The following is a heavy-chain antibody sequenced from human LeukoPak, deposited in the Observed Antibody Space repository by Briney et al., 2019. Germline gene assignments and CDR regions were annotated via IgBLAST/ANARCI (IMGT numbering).Heavy chain of an antibody. CDR2: IGSSGSTK. J-gene: IGHJ4*02. CDR3: ARDGVLRHFDWLYYFDY. V-gene: IGHV3-48*04. D-gene: IGHD3-9*01. Sequence: GGSLRLSCAASGFTFSSHGMHWVRQAPGKGLEWVSYIGSSGSTKYYADSVKGRFTISRDNAKNSLYLQMNSLRAEDTAVYYCARDGVLRHFDWLYYFDYWGQGTLVTVSS. CDR1: GFTFSSHG.